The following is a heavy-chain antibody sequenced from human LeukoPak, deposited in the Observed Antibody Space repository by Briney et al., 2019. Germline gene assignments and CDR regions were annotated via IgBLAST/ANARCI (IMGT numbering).Heavy chain of an antibody. CDR2: IYYSGST. V-gene: IGHV4-59*01. CDR1: GGSFSGYY. D-gene: IGHD6-19*01. J-gene: IGHJ4*02. CDR3: ARDMSSGWYEGFFDY. Sequence: PSETLSLTCAVYGGSFSGYYWSWIRQPPGKGLEWIGYIYYSGSTNYNPSLKSRVTISVDTSKNQFSLKLSSVTAADTAVYYCARDMSSGWYEGFFDYWGQGTLVTVSS.